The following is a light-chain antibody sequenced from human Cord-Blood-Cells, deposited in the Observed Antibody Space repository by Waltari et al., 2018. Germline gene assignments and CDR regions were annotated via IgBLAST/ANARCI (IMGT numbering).Light chain of an antibody. CDR2: AAS. V-gene: IGKV1-8*01. Sequence: AIRMTQSPSSFSASTGDRVTITCRASQGISSYLAWYQQKPGKAPKLLIYAASTLQSGVPSRFSGSGSGTDFTLTISCLQSEDFATYYCQQYYSYPLTFGPGTK. CDR3: QQYYSYPLT. J-gene: IGKJ3*01. CDR1: QGISSY.